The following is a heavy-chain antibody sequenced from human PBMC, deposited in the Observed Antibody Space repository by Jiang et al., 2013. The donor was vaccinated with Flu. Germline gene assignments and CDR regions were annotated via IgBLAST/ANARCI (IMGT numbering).Heavy chain of an antibody. D-gene: IGHD3-22*01. J-gene: IGHJ6*01. CDR1: GFIFSDHY. CDR3: TTSQSSGTGLDV. CDR2: SRNKANSYNT. Sequence: VQLLESGGGLVQPGGSLRLSCAASGFIFSDHYMDWVRQAPGKGLEWVGRSRNKANSYNTEYAASVKGRFTISRDDSKNSVYLQMDSLKTDETAVYFCTTSQSSGTGLDV. V-gene: IGHV3-72*01.